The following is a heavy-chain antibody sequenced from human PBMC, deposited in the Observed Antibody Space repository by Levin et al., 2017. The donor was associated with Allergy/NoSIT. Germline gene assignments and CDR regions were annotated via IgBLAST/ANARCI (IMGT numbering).Heavy chain of an antibody. CDR2: MNPNSGNT. J-gene: IGHJ4*02. D-gene: IGHD3-10*01. CDR1: GYTFTSYD. V-gene: IGHV1-8*01. Sequence: GESLKISCKASGYTFTSYDINWVRQATGQGLEWMGWMNPNSGNTGYAQKFQGRVTMTRNTSISTAYMELSSLRSEDTAVYYCARVRVRGVNGGYFFDYWGQGTLVTVSS. CDR3: ARVRVRGVNGGYFFDY.